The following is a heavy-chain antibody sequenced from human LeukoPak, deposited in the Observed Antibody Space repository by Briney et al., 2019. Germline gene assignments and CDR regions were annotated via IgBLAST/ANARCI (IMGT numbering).Heavy chain of an antibody. V-gene: IGHV3-23*01. D-gene: IGHD3-10*01. J-gene: IGHJ4*02. CDR1: GFNFGSYS. CDR3: ARKSASGKFPLDY. Sequence: GGSLRLSCAASGFNFGSYSMTWVRQAPGKGLEWVSVMSADSATTFYADSVKGRFTISRDNAKNTVFLQMSSLRAEDTALYYCARKSASGKFPLDYWGQGTLVTVSS. CDR2: MSADSATT.